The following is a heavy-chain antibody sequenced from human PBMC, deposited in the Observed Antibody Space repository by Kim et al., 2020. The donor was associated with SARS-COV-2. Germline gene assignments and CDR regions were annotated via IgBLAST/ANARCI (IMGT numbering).Heavy chain of an antibody. CDR2: ISSSGSTI. CDR3: ARNELLWFGESHFDY. CDR1: GFTFSDYY. J-gene: IGHJ4*02. V-gene: IGHV3-11*04. D-gene: IGHD3-10*01. Sequence: GGSLRLSCAASGFTFSDYYMSWIRQAPGKGLEWVSYISSSGSTIYYEDSVKGRFTISRDNAKNSLYLQMNSLRAEDTAVYYCARNELLWFGESHFDYWGQGTLVTVSS.